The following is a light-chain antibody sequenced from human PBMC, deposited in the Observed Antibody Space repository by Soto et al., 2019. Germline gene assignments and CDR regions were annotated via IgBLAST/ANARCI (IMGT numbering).Light chain of an antibody. Sequence: QSALTQPPSASGSPGQSVTFSCTGTSSDVGGYNYVSWYQQHPDKAPKLMIYEVSKRPSGVPDRFSGSKSGNTASLTVSGLQAEDEADYYCSSYAGSNNFGVFGTGTKLTVL. CDR3: SSYAGSNNFGV. CDR1: SSDVGGYNY. CDR2: EVS. J-gene: IGLJ1*01. V-gene: IGLV2-8*01.